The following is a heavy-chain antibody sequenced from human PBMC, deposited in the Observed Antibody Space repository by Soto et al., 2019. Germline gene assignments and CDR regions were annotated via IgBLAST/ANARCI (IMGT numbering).Heavy chain of an antibody. J-gene: IGHJ6*04. CDR1: SGSISSSNW. Sequence: SSETLSLTCAVSSGSISSSNWWSWVRQPPGKGLEWIGEIYHSGSTNYNPSLKSRVTISVDKSKNQFSLKLSSVTAADTAVYYCAKMTTVTTWEDVWGKGTTVTVSS. V-gene: IGHV4-4*02. CDR2: IYHSGST. D-gene: IGHD4-4*01. CDR3: AKMTTVTTWEDV.